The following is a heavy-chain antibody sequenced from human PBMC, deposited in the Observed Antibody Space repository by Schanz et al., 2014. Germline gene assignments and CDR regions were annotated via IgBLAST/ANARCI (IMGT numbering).Heavy chain of an antibody. J-gene: IGHJ4*02. CDR1: GYTFISYF. D-gene: IGHD2-8*02. CDR3: ARGLVRYFAY. CDR2: INPNSGGT. Sequence: QVQLAQSGAEVKKPGASVKVSCKASGYTFISYFIHWVRQAPGQGLEWMGRINPNSGGTNYAQKFQGRVTMTRDTSISTAYMELSSLRSDDTAVYYCARGLVRYFAYWGQGTLVTVSS. V-gene: IGHV1-2*02.